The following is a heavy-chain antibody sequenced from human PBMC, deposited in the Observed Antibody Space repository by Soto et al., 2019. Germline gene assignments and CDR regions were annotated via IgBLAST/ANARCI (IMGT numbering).Heavy chain of an antibody. Sequence: ASVKVSCKASGYTFTSYYMHWVRQAPGQGLEWMGIIIPIFGRTSYAQKFQGRVTMTRDKSTSTAYMELSSLRSEDTAVYYCARMTMKRPHAFDIWGQGTMVTVSS. CDR2: IIPIFGRT. V-gene: IGHV1-46*01. J-gene: IGHJ3*02. CDR1: GYTFTSYY. CDR3: ARMTMKRPHAFDI.